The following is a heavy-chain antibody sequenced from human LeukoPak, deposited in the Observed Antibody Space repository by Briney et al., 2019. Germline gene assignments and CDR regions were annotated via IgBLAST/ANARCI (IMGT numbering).Heavy chain of an antibody. CDR1: GGSITSYY. V-gene: IGHV4-59*01. CDR2: IYYSGST. D-gene: IGHD4-17*01. J-gene: IGHJ4*02. Sequence: SETLSLTCTVSGGSITSYYWSWIRQPPGKGLEWIGYIYYSGSTKYNPSLKSPVTISVHTSKNQFPLKLSSVTAADTAVYYCARHLSVTPYFDYWGQGSLVTVSS. CDR3: ARHLSVTPYFDY.